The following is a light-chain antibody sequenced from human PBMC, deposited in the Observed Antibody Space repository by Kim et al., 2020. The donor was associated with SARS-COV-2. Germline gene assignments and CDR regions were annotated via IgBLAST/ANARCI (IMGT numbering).Light chain of an antibody. CDR3: QSYDNTNHWV. J-gene: IGLJ3*02. Sequence: KTVTNSGPGSSGSIANNNVQWTRPRPGSAPTTVIYEDNQRPSGVPDRFSGSIDSSSNSASLTISGLETEDEADYYCQSYDNTNHWVFGGGTQLTVL. V-gene: IGLV6-57*02. CDR2: EDN. CDR1: SGSIANNN.